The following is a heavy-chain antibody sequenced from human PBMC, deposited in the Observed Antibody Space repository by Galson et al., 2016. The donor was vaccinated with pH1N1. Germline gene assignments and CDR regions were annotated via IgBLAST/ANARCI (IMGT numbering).Heavy chain of an antibody. Sequence: SLRLSCAASGFTLGDFYMDWVRQAPGKGLEWVGRITKRPEGYTTQDAASVRGRFIISREDSKELLYLQMNSLTTEDTAVYYCTREKHHKFDYWGQGTLVTVSS. CDR1: GFTLGDFY. J-gene: IGHJ4*02. V-gene: IGHV3-72*01. CDR2: ITKRPEGYTT. D-gene: IGHD2-21*01. CDR3: TREKHHKFDY.